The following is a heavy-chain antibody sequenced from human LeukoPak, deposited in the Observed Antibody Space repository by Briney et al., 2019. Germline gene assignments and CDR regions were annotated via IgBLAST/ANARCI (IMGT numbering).Heavy chain of an antibody. V-gene: IGHV1-69*13. CDR2: IIPIFGTA. CDR3: ARYCSGGSCYPNYYYYGMDV. J-gene: IGHJ6*02. CDR1: GGTFSSYA. D-gene: IGHD2-15*01. Sequence: EASVKVSCKASGGTFSSYAISWVRQAPGQGLEWMGGIIPIFGTANYAQKFQGRVTITADESTSTAYMELSSLRSEDTAVYYCARYCSGGSCYPNYYYYGMDVWGQGTTVTVSS.